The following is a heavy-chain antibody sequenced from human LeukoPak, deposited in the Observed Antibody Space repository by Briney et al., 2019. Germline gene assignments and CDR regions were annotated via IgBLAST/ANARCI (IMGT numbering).Heavy chain of an antibody. CDR2: IYYSGST. J-gene: IGHJ6*03. CDR1: GGSISSSSYY. V-gene: IGHV4-39*07. CDR3: ARVVRYYYSYYMDV. Sequence: SETLSLTCTVSGGSISSSSYYWGWIRQPPGKGLEWIGSIYYSGSTYYNPSLKSRVTISVDTSKNQFSLKLSSVTAADTAVYYCARVVRYYYSYYMDVWGKGTTVTVSS. D-gene: IGHD3-10*01.